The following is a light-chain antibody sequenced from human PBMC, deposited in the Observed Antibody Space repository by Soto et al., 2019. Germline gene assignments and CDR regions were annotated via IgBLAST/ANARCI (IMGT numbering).Light chain of an antibody. CDR2: EVS. Sequence: ALTQPASVPGSPGQSITISCTGTSSDVGGYNYVSWYQQHPGKAPKLMIYEVSNRPSGVSNRFPGSKSGNTASLTISGLQAEDEADYYCSSYTSSSTPYVVFGGGTKLTVL. V-gene: IGLV2-14*01. J-gene: IGLJ2*01. CDR1: SSDVGGYNY. CDR3: SSYTSSSTPYVV.